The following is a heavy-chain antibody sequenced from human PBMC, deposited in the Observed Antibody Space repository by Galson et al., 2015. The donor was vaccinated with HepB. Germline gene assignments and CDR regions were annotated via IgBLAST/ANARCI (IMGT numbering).Heavy chain of an antibody. J-gene: IGHJ4*02. D-gene: IGHD6-13*01. CDR1: GFTFSSYN. CDR3: ARSSGYSRSWYAGPADFDY. V-gene: IGHV3-21*01. CDR2: ITSSSSYV. Sequence: SLRLSCAASGFTFSSYNMNWVRQAPGKGLEWVSSITSSSSYVFYADSVKGRFSISRDNAKNSLYLQMNSLRAEDTAVYYCARSSGYSRSWYAGPADFDYWGQGTLVTVSS.